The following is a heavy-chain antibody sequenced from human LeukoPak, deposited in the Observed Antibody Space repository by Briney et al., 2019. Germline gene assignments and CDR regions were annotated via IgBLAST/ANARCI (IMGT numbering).Heavy chain of an antibody. CDR1: GGSFSGYY. D-gene: IGHD2-2*01. CDR3: ARGIVVVPASYYYYYYGMDV. J-gene: IGHJ6*02. CDR2: INRSGST. Sequence: SETLSLTCAVYGGSFSGYYWSWIRQPPGKGLEWIGEINRSGSTNYNPSLKSRVTISVDTSKNQFSLKLSSVTAADTAVYYCARGIVVVPASYYYYYYGMDVWGQGTTVTVSS. V-gene: IGHV4-34*01.